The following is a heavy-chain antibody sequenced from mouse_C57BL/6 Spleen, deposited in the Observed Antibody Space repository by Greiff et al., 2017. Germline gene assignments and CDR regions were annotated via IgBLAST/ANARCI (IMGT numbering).Heavy chain of an antibody. Sequence: QVQLKESGAELVKPGASVKMSCKASGYPFTTYPIEWMKQNHGKSLEWIGNFHPYNDDTKYNEKFKGKATLTVEKSSSPVYLELSRLTSDDSAVYYCAREHYYGRVFAYWGQGTLVTVSA. CDR2: FHPYNDDT. CDR3: AREHYYGRVFAY. J-gene: IGHJ3*01. V-gene: IGHV1-47*01. D-gene: IGHD1-1*01. CDR1: GYPFTTYP.